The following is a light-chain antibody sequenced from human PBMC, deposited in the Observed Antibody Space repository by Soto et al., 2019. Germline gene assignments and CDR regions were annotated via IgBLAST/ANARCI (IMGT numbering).Light chain of an antibody. Sequence: VLTQPASVSGSPGQSITISCTGTSSDVGGYNYVSWYQQHPGKAPKLMIYEVSNRPSGVSNRFSGSKSGNTASLTISGLQAEDEADYYCSSYTSSSTPVFGTGTKVTV. CDR3: SSYTSSSTPV. V-gene: IGLV2-14*01. CDR2: EVS. CDR1: SSDVGGYNY. J-gene: IGLJ1*01.